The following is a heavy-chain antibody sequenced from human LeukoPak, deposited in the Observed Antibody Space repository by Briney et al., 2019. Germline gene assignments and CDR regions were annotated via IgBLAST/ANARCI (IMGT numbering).Heavy chain of an antibody. Sequence: SGGSLRLSCAASGFIFSSYAMHWVRQAPGKGLEWVAIISYDGSNKYYADSVKGRFTISRDNSKNTLYLQMNSLRAEDTAVYYCAKDSKGHAVAETLDYWGQGTLVTVSS. V-gene: IGHV3-30*04. J-gene: IGHJ4*02. CDR2: ISYDGSNK. D-gene: IGHD6-19*01. CDR3: AKDSKGHAVAETLDY. CDR1: GFIFSSYA.